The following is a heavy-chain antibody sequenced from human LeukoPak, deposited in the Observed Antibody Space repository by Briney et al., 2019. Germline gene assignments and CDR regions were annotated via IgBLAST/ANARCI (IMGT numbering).Heavy chain of an antibody. J-gene: IGHJ4*02. CDR2: VYDGGSA. D-gene: IGHD6-19*01. Sequence: SETLSFTCTVSSGSIRGSDHYWGWIRQPPGKGLGWLGSVYDGGSAYHYPSLKSQVTVSVDTSENQFSLTLTSVTAADTAVYYCTSSSGWGAYDFWGQGTLVTVS. V-gene: IGHV4-39*07. CDR3: TSSSGWGAYDF. CDR1: SGSIRGSDHY.